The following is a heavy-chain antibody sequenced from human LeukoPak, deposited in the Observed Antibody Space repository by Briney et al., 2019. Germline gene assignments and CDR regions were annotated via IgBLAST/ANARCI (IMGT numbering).Heavy chain of an antibody. V-gene: IGHV1-69*13. CDR1: GGTFSSYA. D-gene: IGHD6-13*01. CDR3: AAGGPEGLIAAARYYYYYGMDV. J-gene: IGHJ6*04. Sequence: GASVKVSCKASGGTFSSYAIRWVRQAPGQGLEWMGGIIPIFGTANYAQKFQGRVTITADESTSTAYMELSSLRSEDTAVYYCAAGGPEGLIAAARYYYYYGMDVWGKGTTVTVSS. CDR2: IIPIFGTA.